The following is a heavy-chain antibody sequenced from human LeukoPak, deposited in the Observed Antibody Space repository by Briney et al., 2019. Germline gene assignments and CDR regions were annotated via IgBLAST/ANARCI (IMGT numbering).Heavy chain of an antibody. Sequence: SETLSLTCTVSGGSISTYYWNWIRQSPGEALEWIGYVYYSGSANYNPSLKSRVTISVDTSKSQFSLNLTSVTAADTAVYYCARASFYYDGLDYWGQGALVTVS. CDR3: ARASFYYDGLDY. D-gene: IGHD3-22*01. CDR2: VYYSGSA. V-gene: IGHV4-59*13. CDR1: GGSISTYY. J-gene: IGHJ4*02.